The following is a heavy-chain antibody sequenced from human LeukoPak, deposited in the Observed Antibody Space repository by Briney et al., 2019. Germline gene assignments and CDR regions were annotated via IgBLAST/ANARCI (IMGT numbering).Heavy chain of an antibody. D-gene: IGHD1-26*01. V-gene: IGHV3-30*18. CDR3: AKDRGLLVGAITGYFDY. CDR2: ISFDGSNK. CDR1: GFTFSGCG. J-gene: IGHJ4*02. Sequence: GSLRLSCAAFGFTFSGCGMDWGRPGPGKGLEWVAVISFDGSNKYYADSVKGRFTISRDNSKNTLYLQMNSLRAEDTAVYYCAKDRGLLVGAITGYFDYWGQGTLVTVSS.